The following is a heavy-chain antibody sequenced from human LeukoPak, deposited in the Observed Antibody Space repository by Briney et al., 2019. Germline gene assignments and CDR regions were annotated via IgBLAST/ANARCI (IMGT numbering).Heavy chain of an antibody. J-gene: IGHJ1*01. CDR1: EFRFSSYW. CDR2: IKLDGSDQ. Sequence: GGSLRLSCAASEFRFSSYWMSWVRQPPRKGLEWVANIKLDGSDQYYVDSVKGRFIIARDNAKKTLYLQMDSLRVEDTAVYYCARDKGFEHFQQWGQGTLVTVSS. V-gene: IGHV3-7*01. CDR3: ARDKGFEHFQQ.